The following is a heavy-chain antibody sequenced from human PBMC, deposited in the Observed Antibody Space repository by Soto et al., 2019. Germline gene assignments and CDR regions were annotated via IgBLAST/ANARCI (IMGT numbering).Heavy chain of an antibody. CDR1: GGSFSGYY. Sequence: SETLSLTCAVYGGSFSGYYWSWIRQPPGKGLEWIGEINHSGSTNYNPSLKSRVPISVDTSKNQFSLKLSFVTAADTAVYYCARGWYSSSSGDYWGQGTLVTVSS. D-gene: IGHD6-6*01. CDR3: ARGWYSSSSGDY. J-gene: IGHJ4*02. V-gene: IGHV4-34*01. CDR2: INHSGST.